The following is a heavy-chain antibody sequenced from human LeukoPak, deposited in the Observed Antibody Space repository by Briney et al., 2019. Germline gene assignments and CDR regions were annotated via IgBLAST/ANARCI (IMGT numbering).Heavy chain of an antibody. Sequence: GGSLRLSCAASGFSCTTSWMSWVRQAPGKGLEWVANIKPDATEKHYVDSVRGRFTISRDNAQNSLSLEMSSLRAEDTAVYYSARAVRSSRNAFDIWGQGTMVTVSS. J-gene: IGHJ3*02. D-gene: IGHD1-14*01. CDR1: GFSCTTSW. CDR2: IKPDATEK. CDR3: ARAVRSSRNAFDI. V-gene: IGHV3-7*01.